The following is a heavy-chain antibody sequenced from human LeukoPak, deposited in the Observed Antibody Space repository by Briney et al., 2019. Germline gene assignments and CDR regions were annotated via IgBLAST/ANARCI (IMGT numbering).Heavy chain of an antibody. CDR3: ARDPISGYCSGGSCYTTYGMDV. CDR1: GYPFTDFY. D-gene: IGHD2-15*01. J-gene: IGHJ6*02. V-gene: IGHV1-69*13. Sequence: SVKVSCKTSGYPFTDFYIHWVRLAPGQGLEWMRGIIPIFGTANYAQKFQGRVTITADESTSTAYMELSSLRSEDTAVYYCARDPISGYCSGGSCYTTYGMDVWGQGTTVTVSS. CDR2: IIPIFGTA.